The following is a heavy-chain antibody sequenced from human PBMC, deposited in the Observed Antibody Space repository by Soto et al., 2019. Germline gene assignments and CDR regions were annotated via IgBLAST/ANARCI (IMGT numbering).Heavy chain of an antibody. J-gene: IGHJ4*02. CDR1: GGSISSSSYY. Sequence: SETLSLTCTVSGGSISSSSYYWGWIRQPPGKGLEWIGSIYYSGSTYYNPSLKSRVTISVDTSKNQFSLKLSSVTAADTAVYYCARRVTDSSGTNSFDSWGQGTMVTVSS. CDR3: ARRVTDSSGTNSFDS. V-gene: IGHV4-39*01. CDR2: IYYSGST. D-gene: IGHD3-22*01.